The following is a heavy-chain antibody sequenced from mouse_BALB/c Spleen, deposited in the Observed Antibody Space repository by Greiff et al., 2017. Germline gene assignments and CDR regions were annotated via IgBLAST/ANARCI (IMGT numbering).Heavy chain of an antibody. CDR3: ARRGNWDNWYFDV. J-gene: IGHJ1*01. D-gene: IGHD4-1*01. V-gene: IGHV5-17*02. CDR1: GFTFSSFG. Sequence: EVKLMESGGGLVQPGGSRKLSCAASGFTFSSFGMHWVRQAPEKGLEWVAYISSGSSTIYYADTVKGRFTISRDNPKNTLFLQMTSLRSEDTAMYYCARRGNWDNWYFDVWGAGTTVTVSS. CDR2: ISSGSSTI.